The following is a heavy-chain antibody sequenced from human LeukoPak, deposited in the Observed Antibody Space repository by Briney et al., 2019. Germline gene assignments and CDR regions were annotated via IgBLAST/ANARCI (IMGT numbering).Heavy chain of an antibody. J-gene: IGHJ4*02. CDR2: IKSKTDGGTP. CDR1: GFTFSNAW. Sequence: PGGSLRLSCAASGFTFSNAWMSWVRQAPGKGPEWVGRIKSKTDGGTPDYAAPVKGRFTISRDDSKNMVFLQMNSLKTEDSAVYYCTTGKSGGRGGNLGYWGQGTLVTVSS. CDR3: TTGKSGGRGGNLGY. V-gene: IGHV3-15*01. D-gene: IGHD2-15*01.